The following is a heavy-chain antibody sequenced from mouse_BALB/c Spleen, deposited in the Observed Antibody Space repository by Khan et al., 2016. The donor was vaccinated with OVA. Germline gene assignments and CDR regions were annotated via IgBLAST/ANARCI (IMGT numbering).Heavy chain of an antibody. Sequence: QVQLQQSGPELVRPGVSVKISCKGSGYTFTDYAMYWVKQSHAKSLEWIGLISTYSGNTNYNQKFKGKATMTVDKSSSTAYMELARLTSEDSAICYGARPAYDGYYDYWGQGTTLTVSS. D-gene: IGHD2-3*01. CDR2: ISTYSGNT. J-gene: IGHJ2*01. CDR1: GYTFTDYA. V-gene: IGHV1S137*01. CDR3: ARPAYDGYYDY.